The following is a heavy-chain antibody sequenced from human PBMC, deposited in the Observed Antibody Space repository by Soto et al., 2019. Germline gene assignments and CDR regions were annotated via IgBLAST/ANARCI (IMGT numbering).Heavy chain of an antibody. J-gene: IGHJ1*01. CDR1: GFTFSSYA. CDR3: AKLIVVVVAATPAEYFQH. Sequence: GGSLRLSCAASGFTFSSYAMSLARQAPGKGLEWVSAISGSGSSTYYADSVKGRFTISRDNSKNTLYLQMNSLRAEDTAVYYCAKLIVVVVAATPAEYFQHWGQGTLVTVSS. CDR2: ISGSGSST. V-gene: IGHV3-23*01. D-gene: IGHD2-15*01.